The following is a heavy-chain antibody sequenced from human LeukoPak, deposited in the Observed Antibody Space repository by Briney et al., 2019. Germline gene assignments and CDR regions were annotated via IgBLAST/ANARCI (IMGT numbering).Heavy chain of an antibody. V-gene: IGHV3-74*01. CDR2: ITSDGSGT. CDR1: GFTFNMYW. J-gene: IGHJ4*02. CDR3: VRDSSKWYYNF. D-gene: IGHD6-13*01. Sequence: PGGSLRLSCAASGFTFNMYWIHWVRQVPAKGLVWVSRITSDGSGTNYADSVKGRFTISRDNAKNTVYLQMNSLRLEDTAVYYCVRDSSKWYYNFWGQGSLVTVSS.